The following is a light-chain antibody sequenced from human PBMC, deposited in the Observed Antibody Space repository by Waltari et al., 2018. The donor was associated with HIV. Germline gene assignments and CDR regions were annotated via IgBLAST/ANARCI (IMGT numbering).Light chain of an antibody. CDR1: SSDVGGYNY. Sequence: QSALTQPRSVSGSPGQSVTISCTGTSSDVGGYNYVSWYQHHPGKAPKFMIYDVNKRHSSVPDCFSASQSANPASLTISGLQTVKEANYYCCSNADYVPGGFGGGTKLPVL. V-gene: IGLV2-11*01. CDR2: DVN. J-gene: IGLJ2*01. CDR3: CSNADYVPGG.